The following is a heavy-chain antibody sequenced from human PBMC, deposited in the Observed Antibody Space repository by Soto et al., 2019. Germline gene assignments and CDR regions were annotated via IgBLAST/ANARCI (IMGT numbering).Heavy chain of an antibody. CDR1: EFTFSSYG. J-gene: IGHJ2*01. D-gene: IGHD3-22*01. CDR3: AKVPSIGYWYFDL. CDR2: ISGSGTNT. V-gene: IGHV3-23*01. Sequence: EVQLLESGGDLVQPGGSRRLSCVASEFTFSSYGMSWVRQAPGKGLEWVSAISGSGTNTYYADSVKGRFTISRDNSKNTLSLQMNTLRAEDTAVYYCAKVPSIGYWYFDLWGRGTLVTVSS.